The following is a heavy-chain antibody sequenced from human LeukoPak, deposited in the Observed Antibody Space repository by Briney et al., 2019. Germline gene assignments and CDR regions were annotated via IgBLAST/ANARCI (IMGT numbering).Heavy chain of an antibody. CDR1: GFTFSGSW. J-gene: IGHJ4*02. V-gene: IGHV3-74*01. Sequence: PGGSLRLSCAASGFTFSGSWMHWVRQTPGKGLVWVSRIIGDGSATSYADSAKGRFTISRDNAKNTVYLQMNSLRDEDTAVYYCARFVMVTAGDYWGQGTLVTVSS. CDR3: ARFVMVTAGDY. CDR2: IIGDGSAT. D-gene: IGHD2-21*02.